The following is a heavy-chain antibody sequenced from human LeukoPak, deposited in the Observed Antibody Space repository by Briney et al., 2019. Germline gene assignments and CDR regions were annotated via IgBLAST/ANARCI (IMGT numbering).Heavy chain of an antibody. V-gene: IGHV3-23*01. CDR3: AKVGGLLPFDN. J-gene: IGHJ4*02. Sequence: GSLRLSCAASGFTFSSYATSWVRQAPGKGLEWVSAISGSGGSTYYADSVKGRFTISRDNSKNTLYLQMSSLRAEDTALYYCAKVGGLLPFDNWGQGTLVTVSS. D-gene: IGHD3-22*01. CDR1: GFTFSSYA. CDR2: ISGSGGST.